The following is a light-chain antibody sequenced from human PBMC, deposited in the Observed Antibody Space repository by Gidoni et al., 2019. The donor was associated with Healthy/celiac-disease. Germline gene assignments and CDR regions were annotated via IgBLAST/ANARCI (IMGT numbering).Light chain of an antibody. CDR1: SSDVGGYNN. Sequence: QSALTQPASVSGSPGQSITISCTGTSSDVGGYNNVSWYQQHPGKAPKLMIYEVSNRPSGVSTRFSGSKSGNTASLSISGLQAEDEADYYCSSYTSSSVVFGGGTKLTVL. V-gene: IGLV2-14*01. J-gene: IGLJ2*01. CDR2: EVS. CDR3: SSYTSSSVV.